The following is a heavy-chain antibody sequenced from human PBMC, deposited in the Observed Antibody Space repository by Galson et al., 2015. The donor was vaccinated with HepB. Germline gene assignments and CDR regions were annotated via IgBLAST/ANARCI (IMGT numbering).Heavy chain of an antibody. D-gene: IGHD3-10*01. CDR3: ARASRVQSGSDAY. CDR2: ISTYNGVT. CDR1: GYTFTDYG. Sequence: SVKVSCKASGYTFTDYGLSWVRQAPGKGLEWMGWISTYNGVTNYGQNFQGRVAMTTDTSTNTVYLELRSLTSDDTGVYYWARASRVQSGSDAYWGQGPLVTVSS. V-gene: IGHV1-18*01. J-gene: IGHJ4*02.